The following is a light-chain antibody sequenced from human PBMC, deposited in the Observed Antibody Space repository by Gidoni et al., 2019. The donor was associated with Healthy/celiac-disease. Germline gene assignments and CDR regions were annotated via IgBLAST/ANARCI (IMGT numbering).Light chain of an antibody. Sequence: IWIRQPPATLSVSPGERATLSGRASQSVSINLAWYQKKPGQAPRLLIYGATTRARGIPARFSGSGSGKEFTLTISRLQSEDFAVYYCQQYNNWPITFGHGTKVDIK. CDR2: GAT. CDR3: QQYNNWPIT. CDR1: QSVSIN. V-gene: IGKV3-15*01. J-gene: IGKJ3*01.